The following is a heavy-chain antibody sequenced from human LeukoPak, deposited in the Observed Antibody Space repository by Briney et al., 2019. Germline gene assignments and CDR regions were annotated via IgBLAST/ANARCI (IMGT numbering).Heavy chain of an antibody. CDR1: GYTFTGYY. D-gene: IGHD4-17*01. V-gene: IGHV1-2*02. CDR2: INPNSGGT. J-gene: IGHJ4*02. Sequence: ASVKVSCKASGYTFTGYYMHWVRQAPGQGLEWMGWINPNSGGTNYAQKFQGRVTMTRDTSISTAYMELSRLRSEDTAVYYCATKGYYGDPYYFDYWGQGTLVTVSS. CDR3: ATKGYYGDPYYFDY.